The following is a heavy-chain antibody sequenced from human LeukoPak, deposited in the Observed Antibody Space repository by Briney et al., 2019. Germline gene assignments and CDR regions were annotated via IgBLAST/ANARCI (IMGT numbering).Heavy chain of an antibody. CDR2: ISGSGGGT. Sequence: GGSLRLSCAASGFTFSSYAMSLVRQAPGKGLEWVSAISGSGGGTYYADSVKGRFTISRDNSKNTLYLQMNSLRAEDTAVYYCAKRVRYCSGGSCYYYYYGMDVWGQGTTVTVSS. V-gene: IGHV3-23*01. D-gene: IGHD2-15*01. CDR1: GFTFSSYA. J-gene: IGHJ6*02. CDR3: AKRVRYCSGGSCYYYYYGMDV.